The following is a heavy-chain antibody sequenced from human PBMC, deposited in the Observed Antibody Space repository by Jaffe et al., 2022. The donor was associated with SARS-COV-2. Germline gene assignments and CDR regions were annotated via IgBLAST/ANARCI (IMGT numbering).Heavy chain of an antibody. Sequence: QVQLVESGGGVVQPGRSLRLSCAASGFTFSSYAMHWVRQAPGKGLEWVAVISYDGSNKYYADSVKGRFTISRDNSKNTLYLQMNSLRAEDTAVYYCAMTPLGELSFFDYWGQGTLVTVSS. V-gene: IGHV3-30-3*01. D-gene: IGHD3-16*02. CDR2: ISYDGSNK. CDR1: GFTFSSYA. J-gene: IGHJ4*02. CDR3: AMTPLGELSFFDY.